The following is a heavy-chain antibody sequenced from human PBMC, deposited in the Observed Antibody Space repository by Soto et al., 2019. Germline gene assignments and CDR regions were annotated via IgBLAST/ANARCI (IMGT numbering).Heavy chain of an antibody. CDR1: GGTFSSYA. D-gene: IGHD6-19*01. Sequence: GASVKVSCKASGGTFSSYAISWVRQAPGQGLEWMGGIIPIFGTANYAQKFQGRVTITADESTSTAYMELSSLRSEDTAVYYCARSSSRSSGWHIRYYYYYGMDVWGQGTTVTVSS. CDR3: ARSSSRSSGWHIRYYYYYGMDV. V-gene: IGHV1-69*13. J-gene: IGHJ6*02. CDR2: IIPIFGTA.